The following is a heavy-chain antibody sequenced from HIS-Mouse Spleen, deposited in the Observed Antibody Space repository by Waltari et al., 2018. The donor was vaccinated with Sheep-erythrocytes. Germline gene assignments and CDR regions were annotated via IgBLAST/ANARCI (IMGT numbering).Heavy chain of an antibody. D-gene: IGHD1-7*01. CDR3: ARAVAGTPDAFDI. CDR1: GFPFSSYW. V-gene: IGHV3-7*01. CDR2: IKQDGSEK. J-gene: IGHJ3*02. Sequence: EVQLVASGGGLVQPGGSLRLSCAASGFPFSSYWMSWVRQAPGKGLEWVANIKQDGSEKYYVDSVKGRFTISRDNAKNSLYLQMNSLRAEDTAVYYCARAVAGTPDAFDIWGQGTMVTVSS.